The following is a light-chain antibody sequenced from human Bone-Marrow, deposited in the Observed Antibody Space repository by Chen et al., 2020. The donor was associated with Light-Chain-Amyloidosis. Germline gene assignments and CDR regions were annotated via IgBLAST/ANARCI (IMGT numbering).Light chain of an antibody. CDR2: DSD. J-gene: IGLJ2*01. CDR1: NSNLARNY. CDR3: EAWDSSLSAVV. V-gene: IGLV1-51*01. Sequence: QSVLTQPPSVSAAPGQGITISCSGSNSNLARNYVSWYQQLPGTAPKLLIYDSDNLPSGIPDRFSGSKSGTSATLGITGLQTGDEADYYCEAWDSSLSAVVFGGGTKLTVL.